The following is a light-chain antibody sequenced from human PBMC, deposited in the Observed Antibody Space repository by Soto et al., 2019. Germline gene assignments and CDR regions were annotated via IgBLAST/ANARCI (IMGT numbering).Light chain of an antibody. Sequence: DIQMTQSPSSLSASVGDRVTITCQASQDISNFLNWYQQKPGKAPKPLINDASNLQTGVPSRFSGSGSGTDFTFTISSLQPEDIATYYCQQYENLPLTFGGGTKVEIK. J-gene: IGKJ4*01. CDR3: QQYENLPLT. CDR2: DAS. V-gene: IGKV1-33*01. CDR1: QDISNF.